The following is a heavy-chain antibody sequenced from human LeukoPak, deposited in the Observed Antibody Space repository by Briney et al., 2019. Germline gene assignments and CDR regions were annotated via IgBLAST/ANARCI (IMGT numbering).Heavy chain of an antibody. CDR1: GFTFSSYS. D-gene: IGHD3-22*01. J-gene: IGHJ3*02. V-gene: IGHV3-21*04. CDR3: AKTRITMIVVVITGAFDI. CDR2: ISSSSSYI. Sequence: GGSLRLSCAASGFTFSSYSMNWVRQAPGKGLEWVSSISSSSSYIYYADSVKGRFTISRDNAKNSLYLQMNSLRAEDTAVYYCAKTRITMIVVVITGAFDIWGQGTMVTVSS.